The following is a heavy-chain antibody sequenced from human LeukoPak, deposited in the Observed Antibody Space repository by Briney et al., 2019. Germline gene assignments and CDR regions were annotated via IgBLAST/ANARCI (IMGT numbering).Heavy chain of an antibody. CDR1: GGTFSSYA. D-gene: IGHD3-9*01. J-gene: IGHJ4*02. Sequence: SVKVSCKASGGTFSSYAISWVRQAPGQGLEWMGGIIPIFGTANYAQKFQGRVTITTDESTSTAYMELSSLRSEDTAVYYCAGYDILTGSLAYFDYWGQGTLVTVSS. CDR2: IIPIFGTA. V-gene: IGHV1-69*05. CDR3: AGYDILTGSLAYFDY.